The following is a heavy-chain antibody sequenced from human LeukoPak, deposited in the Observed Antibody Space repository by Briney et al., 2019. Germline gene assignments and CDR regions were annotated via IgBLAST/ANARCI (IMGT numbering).Heavy chain of an antibody. J-gene: IGHJ5*02. V-gene: IGHV4-39*01. CDR3: ARHGFGHSGYDFRNADWFDP. CDR2: INHSGST. Sequence: PSETLSLTCTVSGGSITSSGYYWSWIRQPPGKGLEWIGEINHSGSTNYNPSLKSRVTISVDTSKNQFSLKLSSVTAADTAVYYCARHGFGHSGYDFRNADWFDPWGQGTLVTVSS. CDR1: GGSITSSGYY. D-gene: IGHD5-12*01.